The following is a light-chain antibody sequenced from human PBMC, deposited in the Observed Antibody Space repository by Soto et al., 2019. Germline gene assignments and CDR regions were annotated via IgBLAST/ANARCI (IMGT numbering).Light chain of an antibody. CDR3: QQLNSYPSIT. Sequence: DIQMTQSPSSLSASIGYRVTITCPASQSISRYLNWYQQKPGKAPNLLIYAASSLQSGVPSRFSGSGSGTDFTLTISSLQPEDFATYYCQQLNSYPSITFGQGTRLEI. CDR2: AAS. V-gene: IGKV1-39*01. J-gene: IGKJ5*01. CDR1: QSISRY.